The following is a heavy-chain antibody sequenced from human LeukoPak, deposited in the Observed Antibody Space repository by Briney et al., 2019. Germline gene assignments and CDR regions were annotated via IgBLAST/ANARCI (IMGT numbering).Heavy chain of an antibody. J-gene: IGHJ4*02. CDR2: IWYDGSYK. CDR1: GFTFINYG. D-gene: IGHD6-13*01. CDR3: AKVVQYTASTGTGLDY. V-gene: IGHV3-33*06. Sequence: PGGSLRLCCAASGFTFINYGMHWVRQAPGKGLDWVAVIWYDGSYKYYADSVKGRFTISRDNSKNTLYLQMNSLRAEDTAIYYCAKVVQYTASTGTGLDYWGQGTLVTVSS.